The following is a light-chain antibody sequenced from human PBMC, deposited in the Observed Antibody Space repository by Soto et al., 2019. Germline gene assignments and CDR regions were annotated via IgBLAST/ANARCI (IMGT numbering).Light chain of an antibody. CDR2: GAS. Sequence: ILMTQSPATLSVSPGERATLSCRASQSVSSNLAWYQQKPGQAPRLLIYGASTRATGIPARFSASGSGTEFTLTISSLQSEDFAVYYCQQYNNWPPLSTFGPGTKVDIK. V-gene: IGKV3-15*01. CDR3: QQYNNWPPLST. J-gene: IGKJ3*01. CDR1: QSVSSN.